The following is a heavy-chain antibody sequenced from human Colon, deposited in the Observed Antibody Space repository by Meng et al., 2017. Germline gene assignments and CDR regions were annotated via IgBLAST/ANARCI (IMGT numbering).Heavy chain of an antibody. CDR3: ARDTLYGTDY. Sequence: QVHLHESGPGPVRPSDDLSLVCTVSGGPLKSGGYHWSWVRQHPGKGLEYIGFMSDSGTTDYNPSLRSRVSISEIGSSKNQFSRTLRSVTAADTATYFCARDTLYGTDYWGQGVLVTVSS. D-gene: IGHD4-17*01. CDR1: GGPLKSGGYH. J-gene: IGHJ4*02. V-gene: IGHV4-31*03. CDR2: MSDSGTT.